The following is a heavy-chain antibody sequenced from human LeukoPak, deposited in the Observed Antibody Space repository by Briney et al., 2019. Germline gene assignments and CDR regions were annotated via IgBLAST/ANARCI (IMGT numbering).Heavy chain of an antibody. Sequence: GGSLRLSCAASGFTFSSYAMSWVRQAPGKGLEWVSAISGSGGSTYYADSVKGRFTISRDNSKNMLYLQMNSLRADDTAVYYCAKDFSQYSSSWYEDYFDYWGQGTLVTVSS. CDR3: AKDFSQYSSSWYEDYFDY. D-gene: IGHD6-13*01. J-gene: IGHJ4*02. CDR1: GFTFSSYA. CDR2: ISGSGGST. V-gene: IGHV3-23*01.